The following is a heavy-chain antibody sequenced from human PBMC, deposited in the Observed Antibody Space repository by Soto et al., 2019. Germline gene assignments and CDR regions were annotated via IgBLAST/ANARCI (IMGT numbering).Heavy chain of an antibody. CDR2: ISFDGSNK. D-gene: IGHD1-26*01. CDR3: ASRLPHGTYGAPYFQH. J-gene: IGHJ1*01. CDR1: GFIFSNYG. V-gene: IGHV3-30*03. Sequence: GGSLRLSCAASGFIFSNYGMHWFRQAPGKGLEWVAFISFDGSNKYYANSVGGRFTISRDNSKSTLYLEMDSPRTEDTAVYYCASRLPHGTYGAPYFQHWGQGTLVTVSS.